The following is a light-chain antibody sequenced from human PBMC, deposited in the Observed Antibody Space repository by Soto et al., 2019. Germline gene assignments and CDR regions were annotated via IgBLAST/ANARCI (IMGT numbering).Light chain of an antibody. V-gene: IGLV2-14*01. Sequence: QSALTQPASVSGSPGQSITISCTGTSSDVGGYNFVSWYQQHPGKAPKLIIYEVTHRPSGVSNRFSGSKSGNTASLTISGLQAEDEADYYCSSYIASNILEVFGTGTKLTVL. CDR2: EVT. CDR1: SSDVGGYNF. J-gene: IGLJ1*01. CDR3: SSYIASNILEV.